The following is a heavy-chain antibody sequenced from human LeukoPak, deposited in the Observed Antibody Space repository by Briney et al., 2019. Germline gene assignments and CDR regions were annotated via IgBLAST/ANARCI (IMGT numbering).Heavy chain of an antibody. CDR3: AKPVIGGSGWHDY. Sequence: PGGSLRLSCAASGFTFSTYGMSWVRQAPGKGLEWVSAISSSGFGTYYADSVKGRFTISRDNSKNTLYLQVNSLRAEDTAVYYCAKPVIGGSGWHDYWGQGTLVTVSS. V-gene: IGHV3-23*01. D-gene: IGHD6-19*01. J-gene: IGHJ4*02. CDR2: ISSSGFGT. CDR1: GFTFSTYG.